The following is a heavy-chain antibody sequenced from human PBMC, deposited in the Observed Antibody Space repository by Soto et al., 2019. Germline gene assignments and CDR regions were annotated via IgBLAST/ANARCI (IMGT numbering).Heavy chain of an antibody. Sequence: EVQLVESGGGLVKPGGSLRLSCAASGFTFSSYSMNWVRQAPGKWLEWVSSISSSSSYIYYADSVKGRFTITRDNAKNSLYLQMNSLRAEDTAVYYCARDDPITIFGVVINYYFDYWGQGTLVTVSS. CDR3: ARDDPITIFGVVINYYFDY. CDR1: GFTFSSYS. CDR2: ISSSSSYI. J-gene: IGHJ4*02. D-gene: IGHD3-3*01. V-gene: IGHV3-21*01.